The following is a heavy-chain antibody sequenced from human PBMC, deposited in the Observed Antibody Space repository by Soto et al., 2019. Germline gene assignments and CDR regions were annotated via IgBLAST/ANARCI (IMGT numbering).Heavy chain of an antibody. J-gene: IGHJ6*03. CDR1: GGAISSSSYY. D-gene: IGHD3-3*01. CDR2: IYYSGST. V-gene: IGHV4-39*01. CDR3: ARVLREWLTYYYYYYMDV. Sequence: SETMSPTWTVAGGAISSSSYYWGWIRQPPGKGLEWIGSIYYSGSTYYNPSLKSRVTISVDTSKNQFSLKLSSVTAADTAVYYCARVLREWLTYYYYYYMDVWGKGTTVTVSS.